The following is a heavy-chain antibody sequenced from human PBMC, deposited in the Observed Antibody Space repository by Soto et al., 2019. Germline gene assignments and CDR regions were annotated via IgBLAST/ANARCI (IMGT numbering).Heavy chain of an antibody. CDR2: INHSGST. Sequence: PSETLSLTCAVYGGSFSGYYWTWIRQPPGTGLEWIGEINHSGSTNYNPSLKSRVTISVDKSISAAYLQWSSLKASDSAMYYCATTGTTGYYFDSWGQGTLVTVSS. J-gene: IGHJ4*02. D-gene: IGHD1-1*01. V-gene: IGHV4-34*01. CDR3: ATTGTTGYYFDS. CDR1: GGSFSGYY.